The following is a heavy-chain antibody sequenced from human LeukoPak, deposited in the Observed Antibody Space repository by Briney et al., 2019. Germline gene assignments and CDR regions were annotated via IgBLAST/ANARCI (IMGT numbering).Heavy chain of an antibody. CDR3: ARAGGFAGYMDV. D-gene: IGHD3-16*01. Sequence: SETLSLTCAVYGGSFSGYYWSWIRQPPGKGLEWIGYIYYSGSTNYNPSLKSRVTISVDTSKNQFSLKLSSVTAADTAVYYCARAGGFAGYMDVWGKGTTVTISS. CDR2: IYYSGST. CDR1: GGSFSGYY. V-gene: IGHV4-59*01. J-gene: IGHJ6*03.